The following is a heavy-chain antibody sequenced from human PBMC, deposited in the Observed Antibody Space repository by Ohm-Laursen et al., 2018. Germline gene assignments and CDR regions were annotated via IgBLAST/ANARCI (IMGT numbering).Heavy chain of an antibody. CDR2: ISGSGGST. CDR1: GFTFSSYA. J-gene: IGHJ4*02. CDR3: AKDYYYDSSGYYHTPYYFDY. V-gene: IGHV3-23*01. D-gene: IGHD3-22*01. Sequence: GSLRLSCTASGFTFSSYAMSWVRQAPGKGLEWVSAISGSGGSTYYADSVKGRFTISRDNSKNTLYLQMNSLRAEDTAVYYCAKDYYYDSSGYYHTPYYFDYWGQGTLVTVSS.